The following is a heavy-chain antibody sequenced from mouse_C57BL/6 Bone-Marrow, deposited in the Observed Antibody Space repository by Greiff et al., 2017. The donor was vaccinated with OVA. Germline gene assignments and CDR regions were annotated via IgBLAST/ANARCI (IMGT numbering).Heavy chain of an antibody. CDR3: ARRGITTVVPFYAMDY. CDR1: GFTFSDYY. V-gene: IGHV5-12*01. Sequence: EVKLVESGGGLVQPGGSLKLSCAASGFTFSDYYMYWVRQTPEKRLEWVAYISNGGGSTYYPDTVTGRFTISRDNAKNTLYLQMSRLKSEDTAMYYCARRGITTVVPFYAMDYWGQGTSVTVSS. CDR2: ISNGGGST. D-gene: IGHD1-1*01. J-gene: IGHJ4*01.